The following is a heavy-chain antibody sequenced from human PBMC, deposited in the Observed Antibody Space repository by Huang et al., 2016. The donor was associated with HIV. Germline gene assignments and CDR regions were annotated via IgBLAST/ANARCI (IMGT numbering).Heavy chain of an antibody. CDR1: GGSLSDHY. J-gene: IGHJ4*02. V-gene: IGHV4-34*02. D-gene: IGHD2-21*02. CDR2: LNHRGLS. Sequence: QVQLQQWGAGLLKPSGALSLKCAVYGGSLSDHYGTLIRLSPGKRMEWSGELNHRGLSTYTPFLRSRVTMSVDMSKNQFSLNLTSLTAADTAVYYCARPRMTATSSDSTWSFFDSWGQGTLVIVSS. CDR3: ARPRMTATSSDSTWSFFDS.